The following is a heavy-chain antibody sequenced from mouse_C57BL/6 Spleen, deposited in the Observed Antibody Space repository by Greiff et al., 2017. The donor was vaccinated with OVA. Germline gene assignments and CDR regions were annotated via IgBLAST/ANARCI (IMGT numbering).Heavy chain of an antibody. J-gene: IGHJ3*01. D-gene: IGHD2-5*01. CDR1: GYTFTSYW. V-gene: IGHV1-59*01. CDR3: ARAYYSNYGFAY. CDR2: IDPSDSYT. Sequence: QVQLQQPGAELVRPGTSVKLSCKASGYTFTSYWMHWVKQRPGQGLEWIGVIDPSDSYTNYNQKFKGKATLTVDTSSSTAYMQRSSLTSEDSAVYYCARAYYSNYGFAYWGQGTLVTVSA.